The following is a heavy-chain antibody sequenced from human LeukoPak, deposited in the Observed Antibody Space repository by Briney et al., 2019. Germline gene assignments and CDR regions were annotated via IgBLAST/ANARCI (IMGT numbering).Heavy chain of an antibody. J-gene: IGHJ4*02. CDR1: GGSISSSGYY. Sequence: SETLSLTCTVSGGSISSSGYYWGWIRQPPGKGPEWIGSIYYSGSTYYNPSLKSRVTISVDTSKNQFSLKLSSVTAADTAVYYCARAVGSSGYYYPFDYWGQGTLVTVSS. V-gene: IGHV4-39*07. CDR3: ARAVGSSGYYYPFDY. CDR2: IYYSGST. D-gene: IGHD3-22*01.